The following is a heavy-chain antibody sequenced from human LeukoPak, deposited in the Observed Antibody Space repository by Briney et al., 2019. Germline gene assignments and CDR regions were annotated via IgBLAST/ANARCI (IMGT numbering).Heavy chain of an antibody. D-gene: IGHD5-18*01. Sequence: SETLSLTCTVSGGSISSYYWSWIRQPPGKGLEWIGYIYYSGSTNYNPSLKSRVTMSVDTSKNQFSLKLSSVTAADTAVYYCARLLTRRGYSYGDKHFDYWGQGTLVTVSS. V-gene: IGHV4-59*12. CDR1: GGSISSYY. CDR2: IYYSGST. J-gene: IGHJ4*02. CDR3: ARLLTRRGYSYGDKHFDY.